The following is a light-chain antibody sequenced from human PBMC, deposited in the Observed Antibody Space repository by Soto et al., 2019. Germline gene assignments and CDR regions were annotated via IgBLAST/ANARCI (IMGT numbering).Light chain of an antibody. J-gene: IGKJ1*01. V-gene: IGKV3-20*01. CDR1: QSVSSSY. CDR2: GAS. CDR3: QQYHNSLWT. Sequence: EIVLTQSPGTLSLSPGERATLSWRASQSVSSSYLAWYQQKPGQAPRLLTYGASSRATGIPDRFSGSGSGTDFTLTISRLEPEDFAVYYCQQYHNSLWTFGQGTKVDIK.